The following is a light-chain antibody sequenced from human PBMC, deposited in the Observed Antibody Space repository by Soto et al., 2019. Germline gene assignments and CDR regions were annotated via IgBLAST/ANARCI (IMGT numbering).Light chain of an antibody. Sequence: EIEMTQSPATLSLAPGERVTLSCTASESVSTNLAWYQQKAGQAPRLLIYGASTRATGIPARFSGSGSGTEFTLTISSLKSEDFAVYYCQQYSIWRTFGKGTKVDIK. CDR1: ESVSTN. J-gene: IGKJ1*01. CDR3: QQYSIWRT. CDR2: GAS. V-gene: IGKV3D-15*01.